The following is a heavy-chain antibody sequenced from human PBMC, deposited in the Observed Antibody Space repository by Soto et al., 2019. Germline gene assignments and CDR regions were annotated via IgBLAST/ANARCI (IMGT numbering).Heavy chain of an antibody. J-gene: IGHJ4*02. CDR1: GGSISSGDCY. Sequence: PSETLSVTCPVSGGSISSGDCYWSWISQPPGKGLEWIGYIYYSGSTYYNPSLKSRVTISVDTSKNQFSLKLSSVTAADTAVYYCASNSYGYIFYEYWGQGTLVTVSS. V-gene: IGHV4-30-4*01. CDR3: ASNSYGYIFYEY. CDR2: IYYSGST. D-gene: IGHD5-18*01.